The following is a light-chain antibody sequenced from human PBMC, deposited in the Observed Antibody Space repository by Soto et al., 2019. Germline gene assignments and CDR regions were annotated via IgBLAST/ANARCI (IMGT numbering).Light chain of an antibody. J-gene: IGKJ1*01. CDR2: LGS. V-gene: IGKV2-28*01. CDR1: QSLLHTNGDTY. CDR3: QHYGSSQWTFGQWT. Sequence: DIVMTQSPLSLPVTPGEPASISCRSSQSLLHTNGDTYLDWYVQKPGQSPQLLIYLGSNRASGVPDRFSGSGSGTDFTLKISRVEAEDAGVYFCQHYGSSQWTFGQWTFGQGTKVDIK.